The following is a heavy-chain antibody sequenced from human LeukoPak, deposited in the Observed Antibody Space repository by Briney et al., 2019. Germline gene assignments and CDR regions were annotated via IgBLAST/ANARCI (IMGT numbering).Heavy chain of an antibody. V-gene: IGHV3-11*05. J-gene: IGHJ6*02. Sequence: GRSLRLACAASGFTFSDYYMSCIRQAPGKGLEWVSKISSSSSYTTYADSVKGGFAISRDNAKNSLYLQMNSLRAEDTAVYYCARALNDYVWGSSYYGMDVWGQGTTVTVSS. CDR1: GFTFSDYY. CDR2: ISSSSSYT. CDR3: ARALNDYVWGSSYYGMDV. D-gene: IGHD3-16*01.